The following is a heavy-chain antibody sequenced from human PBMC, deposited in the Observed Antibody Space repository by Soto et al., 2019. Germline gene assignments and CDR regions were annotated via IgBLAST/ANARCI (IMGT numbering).Heavy chain of an antibody. V-gene: IGHV4-34*01. Sequence: SETLSLTCAVYGGSFSGYYWSWIRQPPGKGLEWIGEINHSGSTNYNPSLKSRVTISVDTSKNQFSLKLSSVTAADTAVYYCASVGSWYSTLFDYWGQGTLVTVSS. CDR3: ASVGSWYSTLFDY. D-gene: IGHD6-13*01. CDR2: INHSGST. CDR1: GGSFSGYY. J-gene: IGHJ4*02.